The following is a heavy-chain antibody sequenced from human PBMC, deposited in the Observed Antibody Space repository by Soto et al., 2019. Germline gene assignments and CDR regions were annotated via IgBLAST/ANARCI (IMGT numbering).Heavy chain of an antibody. CDR1: GGSISSGGYY. CDR2: IYYSGST. D-gene: IGHD3-22*01. V-gene: IGHV4-31*03. J-gene: IGHJ3*02. Sequence: QVQLQESGPGLVKPTQTLSLTCTVSGGSISSGGYYWSWIRQHPGKGLEWIGYIYYSGSTYYNPSLKSRVTISVDTSKNQFSLKLRSVTAADKALYYCAGGYYDSSGYFDIWGQGTMVTVSS. CDR3: AGGYYDSSGYFDI.